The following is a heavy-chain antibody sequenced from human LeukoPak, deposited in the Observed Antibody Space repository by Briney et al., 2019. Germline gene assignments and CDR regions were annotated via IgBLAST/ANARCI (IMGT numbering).Heavy chain of an antibody. CDR1: GFTFSDYW. J-gene: IGHJ6*02. CDR3: ARDRVQYYDSSGYPRYYYYGMDV. Sequence: GGSLRLSCAASGFTFSDYWMSWVRQAPGKGLEWVANIKQDGSEKYYVDSVKGRFTISRDNAKNSLYLQMNSLRAEDTAVYYCARDRVQYYDSSGYPRYYYYGMDVWGQGTTVTVSS. V-gene: IGHV3-7*01. CDR2: IKQDGSEK. D-gene: IGHD3-22*01.